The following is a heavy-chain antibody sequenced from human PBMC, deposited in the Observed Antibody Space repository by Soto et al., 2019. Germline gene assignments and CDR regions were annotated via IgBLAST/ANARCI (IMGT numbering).Heavy chain of an antibody. CDR3: ARDSGYCSGGSCYSGWFDP. D-gene: IGHD2-15*01. CDR1: GGTFSSYA. J-gene: IGHJ5*02. Sequence: SVKVSCKASGGTFSSYAISWVRQAPGQGLEWMGGIIPIFGTANYAQKFQGRVTITADESTSTAYMELSSLRSEDTAAYYCARDSGYCSGGSCYSGWFDPWGQGTLVTVSS. V-gene: IGHV1-69*13. CDR2: IIPIFGTA.